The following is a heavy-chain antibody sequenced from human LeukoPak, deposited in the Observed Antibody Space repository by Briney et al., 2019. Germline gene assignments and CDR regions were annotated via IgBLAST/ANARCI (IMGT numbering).Heavy chain of an antibody. V-gene: IGHV1-69*13. D-gene: IGHD2-2*02. Sequence: ASVKVSCKASGYTFTSYYMHWVRQAPGQGLEWMGGIIPIFGTANYAQKFQGRVTITADESTSTAYMELSSLRSEDTAVYYCARGGLYCSSTSCYTYFDYWGQGTLVTVSS. CDR2: IIPIFGTA. CDR1: GYTFTSYY. CDR3: ARGGLYCSSTSCYTYFDY. J-gene: IGHJ4*02.